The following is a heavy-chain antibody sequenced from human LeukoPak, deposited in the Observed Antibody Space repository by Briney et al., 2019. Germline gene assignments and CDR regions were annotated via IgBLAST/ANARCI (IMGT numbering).Heavy chain of an antibody. V-gene: IGHV3-48*02. CDR2: ISSSSGNI. CDR3: ARDNSRGYSGDFDY. CDR1: GFTFSSYS. Sequence: GGSLRLSCAASGFTFSSYSMNWVRQAPGKGLEWVSYISSSSGNIYYADSVKGRYTISRDNAKNSLYLQMNSLRDEDTAVYYCARDNSRGYSGDFDYWGQGTLVTVSS. J-gene: IGHJ4*02. D-gene: IGHD5-12*01.